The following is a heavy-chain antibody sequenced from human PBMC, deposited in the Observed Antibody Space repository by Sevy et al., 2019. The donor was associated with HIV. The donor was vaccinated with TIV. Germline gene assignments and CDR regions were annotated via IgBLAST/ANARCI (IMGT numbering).Heavy chain of an antibody. Sequence: GGSLRLSCVASGFSFSSYGMHWVRQAPGKGLEWVALISYHGTNKYYGDSVRGRFTVSRDNSRNTLYLQMDSLRAEDTAVYYCEKISEEYXQXWXXXXXWGQGTLVTVSS. CDR2: ISYHGTNK. CDR1: GFSFSSYG. D-gene: IGHD5-18*01. J-gene: IGHJ4*02. V-gene: IGHV3-30*18. CDR3: EKISEEYXQXWXXXXX.